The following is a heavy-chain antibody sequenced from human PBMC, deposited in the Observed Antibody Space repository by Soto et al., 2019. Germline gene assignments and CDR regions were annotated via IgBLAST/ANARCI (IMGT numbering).Heavy chain of an antibody. J-gene: IGHJ4*02. V-gene: IGHV3-7*05. CDR2: IKGDGSEK. CDR1: GFTFSSHW. CDR3: AKDVR. Sequence: ESRGDLVQPGGSLRLSCAASGFTFSSHWMSWVRQAPGKGLEWVANIKGDGSEKYYVDSVKGRFTISRDNAKNSLYLQMNSLRVEDTALYYCAKDVRWGQGTLVTVSS.